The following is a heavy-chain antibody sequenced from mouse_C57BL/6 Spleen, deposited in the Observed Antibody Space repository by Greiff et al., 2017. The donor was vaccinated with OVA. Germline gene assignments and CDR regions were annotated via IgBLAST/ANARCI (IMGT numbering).Heavy chain of an antibody. D-gene: IGHD1-1*02. Sequence: VQLQQPGAELVKPGASVKMSCKASGYTFTSYWITWVKQRPGQGLEWIGDIYPGSGSTNYNEKFKSKATLPVDTSSSTAYMQLSSLTAEDSAVYYCARSGGRYYATAWIDYWGQGTLVTVSA. CDR2: IYPGSGST. V-gene: IGHV1-55*01. CDR3: ARSGGRYYATAWIDY. J-gene: IGHJ3*01. CDR1: GYTFTSYW.